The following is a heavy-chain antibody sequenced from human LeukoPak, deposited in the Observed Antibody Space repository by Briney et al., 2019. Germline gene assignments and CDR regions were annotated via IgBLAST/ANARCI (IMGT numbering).Heavy chain of an antibody. V-gene: IGHV4-59*01. CDR2: IYYSGNT. CDR3: ARVGSGSFDY. J-gene: IGHJ4*02. D-gene: IGHD3-10*01. CDR1: GGSISSYY. Sequence: SETLSLTCTVSGGSISSYYWSWVRQPPGKGLEWIGYIYYSGNTNCNPSLKSRVTISIDTSKNQFSLKLSSVTAADTAVYYCARVGSGSFDYWGQGTLVTVSS.